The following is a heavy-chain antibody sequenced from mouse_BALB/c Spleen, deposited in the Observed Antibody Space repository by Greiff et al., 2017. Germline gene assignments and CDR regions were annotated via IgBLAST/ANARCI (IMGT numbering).Heavy chain of an antibody. D-gene: IGHD2-1*01. CDR3: ASSYGNYARWFAY. CDR1: GFTFSDYY. Sequence: EVKLVESGGGLVKPGGSLKLSCAASGFTFSDYYMYWVRQTPEKRLEWVATISDGGSYTYYPDSVKGRFTISRDYAKNNLYLQMSSLKSEDTAMYYCASSYGNYARWFAYWGQGTLVTVSA. CDR2: ISDGGSYT. J-gene: IGHJ3*01. V-gene: IGHV5-4*02.